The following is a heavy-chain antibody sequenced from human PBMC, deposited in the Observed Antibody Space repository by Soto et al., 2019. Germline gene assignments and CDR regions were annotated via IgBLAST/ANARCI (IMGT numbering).Heavy chain of an antibody. CDR2: ISYDGSNK. V-gene: IGHV3-30-3*01. J-gene: IGHJ6*02. CDR1: GFTFSSYA. D-gene: IGHD6-19*01. CDR3: ARDLTRVGIAVAGPYYYYGMDV. Sequence: QVQLVESGGGVVQPGRSLRLSCAASGFTFSSYAMHWVRQAPGKGLEWVAVISYDGSNKYYADSVKGRFTISRDNSKNXXYXQXXSLRGEDTAVYYCARDLTRVGIAVAGPYYYYGMDVWGQGTTVTVSS.